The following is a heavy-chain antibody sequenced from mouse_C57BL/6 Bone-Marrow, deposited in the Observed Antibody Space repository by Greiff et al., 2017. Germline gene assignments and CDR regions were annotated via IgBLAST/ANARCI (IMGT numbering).Heavy chain of an antibody. J-gene: IGHJ3*01. CDR1: GFTFSDYY. CDR2: INYDGSST. Sequence: EVKLVESEGGLVQPGSSMKLSCTASGFTFSDYYMAWVRQVPEKGLEWVANINYDGSSTYYLDSLKSRFIISRDNAKNILYLQMSSLKSEDTATYYCARGMGDGSSVAWFAYWGQGTLVTVSA. V-gene: IGHV5-16*01. D-gene: IGHD1-1*01. CDR3: ARGMGDGSSVAWFAY.